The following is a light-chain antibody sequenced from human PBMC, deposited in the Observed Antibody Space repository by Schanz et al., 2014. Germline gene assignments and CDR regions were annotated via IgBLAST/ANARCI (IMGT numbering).Light chain of an antibody. CDR2: DVT. Sequence: QSALTQPRSVSGSPGQSVTISCTGTSSDVGGYNYVSWYQQHPGKAPQLMIHDVTKRPSGVPDRFSGSKSGNTASLTISGLQAEDEADYYCSSYTTSGGLVFGGGTKLTVL. J-gene: IGLJ3*02. CDR3: SSYTTSGGLV. V-gene: IGLV2-11*01. CDR1: SSDVGGYNY.